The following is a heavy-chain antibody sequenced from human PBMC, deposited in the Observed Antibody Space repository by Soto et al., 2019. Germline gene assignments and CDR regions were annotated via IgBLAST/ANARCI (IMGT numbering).Heavy chain of an antibody. Sequence: ASVKVSCKASGYTFTSYYMHWVRQAPGQGLEWMGIINPSGGSTSYAQKFQGRVTMTRDTSTSTVYMELSSLSSEDTAVYYCARVRGLNWFDPWGQGTLVTVSS. CDR2: INPSGGST. CDR3: ARVRGLNWFDP. J-gene: IGHJ5*02. CDR1: GYTFTSYY. D-gene: IGHD6-25*01. V-gene: IGHV1-46*01.